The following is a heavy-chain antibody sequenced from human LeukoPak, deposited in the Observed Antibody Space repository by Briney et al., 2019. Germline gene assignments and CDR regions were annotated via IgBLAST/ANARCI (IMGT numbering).Heavy chain of an antibody. CDR3: ARGLYGRVAANWFDP. CDR1: GFTFSSYS. J-gene: IGHJ5*02. Sequence: GGSRRLSCAASGFTFSSYSMNWVRQAPGKGREGVSSISSSSSYIYYADSVKGRFTISRDNAKNSLYLQMNSLRAPDTAVYYRARGLYGRVAANWFDPWGQGTLVTVSS. D-gene: IGHD4-17*01. CDR2: ISSSSSYI. V-gene: IGHV3-21*01.